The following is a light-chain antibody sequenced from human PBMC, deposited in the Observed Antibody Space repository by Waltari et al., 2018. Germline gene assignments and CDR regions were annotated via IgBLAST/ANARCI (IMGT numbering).Light chain of an antibody. Sequence: QSALTQPASVSGSPGQSVSISCTGTSNDVGGYGYVSWYQQFPGKAPKLMIYEVSYRPSGVPARFSGSKSGNTASLTISGLQAEDEAVCYCSSHTSTVPHVFGTGTKVTVV. J-gene: IGLJ1*01. V-gene: IGLV2-14*01. CDR2: EVS. CDR1: SNDVGGYGY. CDR3: SSHTSTVPHV.